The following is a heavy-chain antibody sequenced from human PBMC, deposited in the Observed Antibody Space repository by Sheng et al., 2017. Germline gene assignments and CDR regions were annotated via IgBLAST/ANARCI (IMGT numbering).Heavy chain of an antibody. CDR2: IYYTGST. V-gene: IGHV4-39*07. CDR3: ARDLVGSGEGRLT. J-gene: IGHJ3*01. D-gene: IGHD3-10*01. CDR1: GGSISSSSYY. Sequence: QLQLQESGPGLVKPSETLSLACTVSGGSISSSSYYWGWIRQPPGKGLEWIGSIYYTGSTYYNPSLKSRVTISVDTSKNQFSLNLNLCDGRDTAVYYCARDLVGSGEGRLTWGRG.